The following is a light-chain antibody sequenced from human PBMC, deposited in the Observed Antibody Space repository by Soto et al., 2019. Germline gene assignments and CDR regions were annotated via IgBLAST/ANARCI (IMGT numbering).Light chain of an antibody. CDR2: EVS. J-gene: IGLJ1*01. CDR3: SSYAGSTPYV. Sequence: QSVVTEPPCASVSPGQSVTISCTGTSSDVGGYNYVSWYQQHPGKAPKLMIYEVSKRPSGVPDRFSGSKSGNTASLTVSGLQAEDEADYYCSSYAGSTPYVFGTGTKVTVL. CDR1: SSDVGGYNY. V-gene: IGLV2-8*01.